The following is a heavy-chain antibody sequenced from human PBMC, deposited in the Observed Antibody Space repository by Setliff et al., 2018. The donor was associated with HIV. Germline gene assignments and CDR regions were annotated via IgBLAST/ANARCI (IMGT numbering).Heavy chain of an antibody. J-gene: IGHJ3*02. Sequence: PSETLSLSCAGSGFNFKNAWMSWVRQAPGKGREWVGRIKSRVDGETTAYAAPLKGRFTISRDDSKNTLYLQMDSLSTEDTAVYYCILLGMHGAFDIWGQGTMVTVSS. CDR3: ILLGMHGAFDI. V-gene: IGHV3-15*01. D-gene: IGHD7-27*01. CDR2: IKSRVDGETT. CDR1: GFNFKNAW.